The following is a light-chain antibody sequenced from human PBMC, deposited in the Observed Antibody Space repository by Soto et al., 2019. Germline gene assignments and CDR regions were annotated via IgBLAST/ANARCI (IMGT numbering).Light chain of an antibody. J-gene: IGKJ5*01. CDR3: QPYGSSSIT. CDR1: QSVSSSY. Sequence: EIVLTQSPGTLSLSPGERATLSCRASQSVSSSYLAWYQQKPGQAPRLLIYGASSRATGIPDRFSGSGSGTDFTLTISRLETEDFAVYYCQPYGSSSITFGQGTRLQI. CDR2: GAS. V-gene: IGKV3-20*01.